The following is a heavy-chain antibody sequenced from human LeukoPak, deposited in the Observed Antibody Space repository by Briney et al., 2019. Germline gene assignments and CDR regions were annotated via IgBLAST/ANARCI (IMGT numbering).Heavy chain of an antibody. J-gene: IGHJ4*02. CDR2: INPNNGGT. V-gene: IGHV1-2*02. CDR1: GYTFNGYY. D-gene: IGHD3-22*01. CDR3: ATPGGDSSGYSYDY. Sequence: ASVKVSCKASGYTFNGYYIHWVRQAPGQGLEWMGWINPNNGGTNYAQKFQGRVTMTRDMSISTAYMELSTLRFDDTAVYYCATPGGDSSGYSYDYWGQGTLVTVSS.